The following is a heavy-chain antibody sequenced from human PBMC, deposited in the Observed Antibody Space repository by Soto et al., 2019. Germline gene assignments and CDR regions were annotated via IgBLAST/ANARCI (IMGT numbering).Heavy chain of an antibody. J-gene: IGHJ3*02. CDR3: ARNVDTAMVPSYHAFDI. D-gene: IGHD5-18*01. V-gene: IGHV4-30-4*08. CDR2: IYYSGST. CDR1: GGSISSGSYN. Sequence: PSETLSLTCTVSGGSISSGSYNWGWIRQPPGKGLEWIGYIYYSGSTYYNPSLKSRVTISVDTSKNQFSLKLSSVTAADTAVYYCARNVDTAMVPSYHAFDIWGQGTMVTVSS.